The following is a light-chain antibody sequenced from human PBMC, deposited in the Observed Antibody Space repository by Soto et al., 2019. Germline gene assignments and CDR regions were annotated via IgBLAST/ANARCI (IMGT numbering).Light chain of an antibody. CDR2: KGS. Sequence: DIQMTQSPFTLSASVGDRVTITCRASQSISMSLAWHQQKPGKAPKPLLYKGSTLESGAPSRFSGSGSGTEFTLTISSLEPGDFATYYCQQYRYFPWTFGQGTKVEIK. V-gene: IGKV1-5*03. CDR1: QSISMS. CDR3: QQYRYFPWT. J-gene: IGKJ1*01.